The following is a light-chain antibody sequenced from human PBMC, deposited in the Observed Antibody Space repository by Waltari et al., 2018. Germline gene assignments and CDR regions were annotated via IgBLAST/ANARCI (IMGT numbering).Light chain of an antibody. CDR1: QSISSW. J-gene: IGKJ1*01. CDR2: QAS. CDR3: QQFNSYPCT. Sequence: DIQMTQSPSTLSASVGDRVTITCRASQSISSWLAWYQHKPGKAPKLLIYQASSLDTGVPSRFSGSGSGTEFTLTISSLQPDDFATYYCQQFNSYPCTFGQGTKVEIK. V-gene: IGKV1-5*03.